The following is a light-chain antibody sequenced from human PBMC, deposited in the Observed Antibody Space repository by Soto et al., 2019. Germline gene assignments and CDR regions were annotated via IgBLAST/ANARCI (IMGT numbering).Light chain of an antibody. CDR3: CSYAGRRPYV. Sequence: QSLLTQPASVPGSPGQSITISCTGISSDVGSYNLVSWYQHHPGKAPKLMIYEGSKRPSGVSNRFSASKSGNTASLTISGLQAEDEADYYGCSYAGRRPYVVGTGTKVTV. J-gene: IGLJ1*01. CDR2: EGS. V-gene: IGLV2-23*01. CDR1: SSDVGSYNL.